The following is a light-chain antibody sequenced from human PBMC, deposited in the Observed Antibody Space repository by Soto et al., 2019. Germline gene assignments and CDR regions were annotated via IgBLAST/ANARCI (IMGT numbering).Light chain of an antibody. J-gene: IGLJ3*02. V-gene: IGLV4-69*01. Sequence: QLVLTQSPSASASLGASVKLTCTLSSGHSSYTIAWHQQQPEKGPRYLMKLNSDGSHNKGDGIPVRFSGSSSGAERYLTISSRQSEDDADYYCQTWGIGMQVFGGGTKLTGL. CDR3: QTWGIGMQV. CDR1: SGHSSYT. CDR2: LNSDGSH.